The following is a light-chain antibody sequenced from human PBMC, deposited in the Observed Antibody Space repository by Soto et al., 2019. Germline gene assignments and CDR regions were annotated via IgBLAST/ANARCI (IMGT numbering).Light chain of an antibody. CDR2: GAS. Sequence: EIVLTQYPVTLSLSPGERATLSCRASQRITSNFLAWFQQKAGLAPRLLIYGASTRASGVPDRFSGGGSGTDFVLTISRLEPEDFAVYYCQQYGRSPFNFGQGTKLQI. J-gene: IGKJ2*01. V-gene: IGKV3-20*01. CDR3: QQYGRSPFN. CDR1: QRITSNF.